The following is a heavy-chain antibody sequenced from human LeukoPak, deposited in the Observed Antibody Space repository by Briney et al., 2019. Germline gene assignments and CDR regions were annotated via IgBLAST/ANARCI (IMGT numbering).Heavy chain of an antibody. CDR1: GGSISSSSYY. Sequence: SETLSLTCTVSGGSISSSSYYWGWIRQPPGKGLEWIGSIYYSGSTYYNPSLKSRVTISVDTSKNQFSLKLSSVTAADTAVYYCARGGMITFGGVIVSWGQGTLVTVSS. CDR3: ARGGMITFGGVIVS. D-gene: IGHD3-16*02. V-gene: IGHV4-39*07. CDR2: IYYSGST. J-gene: IGHJ4*02.